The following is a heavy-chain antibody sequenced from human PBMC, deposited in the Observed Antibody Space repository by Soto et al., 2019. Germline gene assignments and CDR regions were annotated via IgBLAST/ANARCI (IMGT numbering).Heavy chain of an antibody. CDR2: ISYDGSNK. D-gene: IGHD5-18*01. V-gene: IGHV3-30*18. Sequence: GGSLRLSCAASGFTFSSYGMHWVRQAPGKGLEWVAVISYDGSNKYYADSVKGRFTISRDNSKNTLYLQMNSLRAEDTAVYYCAKDRYSYGYYYYGMDVWGQGTTVTVS. J-gene: IGHJ6*02. CDR1: GFTFSSYG. CDR3: AKDRYSYGYYYYGMDV.